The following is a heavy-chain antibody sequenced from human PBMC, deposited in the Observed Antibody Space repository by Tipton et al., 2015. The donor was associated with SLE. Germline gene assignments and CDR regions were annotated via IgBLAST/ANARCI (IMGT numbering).Heavy chain of an antibody. CDR3: ARDGAARGDFDY. CDR2: INHSGST. V-gene: IGHV4-34*01. J-gene: IGHJ4*02. Sequence: TLSLTCAVYGGSFSGYYWSWIRQPPGKGLGWIGEINHSGSTNYNPSLKSRVTISVDTSKNQFSLKLSSVTAADTAVYYCARDGAARGDFDYWGQGTLVTVSS. CDR1: GGSFSGYY. D-gene: IGHD6-6*01.